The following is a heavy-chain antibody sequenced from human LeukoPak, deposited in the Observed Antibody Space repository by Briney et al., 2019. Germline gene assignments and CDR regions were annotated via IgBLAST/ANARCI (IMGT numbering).Heavy chain of an antibody. CDR3: ARANDILTGHYGMDV. V-gene: IGHV4-39*01. CDR2: IYYSGST. Sequence: SETLSLTCTVSGGSISSASYYWGWIRQPPGKGLDWIGSIYYSGSTYYNPSLKNRVTISVDTSKNQFSLKLSSVTAADTAVYYCARANDILTGHYGMDVWGQGTTVTVSS. CDR1: GGSISSASYY. D-gene: IGHD3-9*01. J-gene: IGHJ6*02.